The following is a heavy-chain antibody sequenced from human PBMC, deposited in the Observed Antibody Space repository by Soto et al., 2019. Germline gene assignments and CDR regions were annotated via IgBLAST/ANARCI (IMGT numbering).Heavy chain of an antibody. D-gene: IGHD1-7*01. CDR2: VSAYNGNT. CDR3: ARASRYYWNYMMY. V-gene: IGHV1-18*01. Sequence: QVQLVQSGAEVKKPGASVKVSCKASGYTFSNDAITWVRQAPGQGLEWMGWVSAYNGNTNYAQKFKGRVTMTTDTSTSRAYMEIRSLRYDDTAVYVCARASRYYWNYMMYWGQGTLVTVSS. J-gene: IGHJ4*02. CDR1: GYTFSNDA.